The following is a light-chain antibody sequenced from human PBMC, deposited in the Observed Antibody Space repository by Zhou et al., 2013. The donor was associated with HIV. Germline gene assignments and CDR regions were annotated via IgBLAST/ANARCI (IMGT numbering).Light chain of an antibody. V-gene: IGKV1-39*01. J-gene: IGKJ4*01. CDR1: ESITNY. Sequence: DIQMTQSPSSLSASVGDTVTITCRASESITNYLNWYQQKPGKAPKLLIYAASTLQSGVPSRFSGSGSGTDFTLTISSLQLEDFATYYCQQSYSTPVFGGGPRWRSN. CDR3: QQSYSTPV. CDR2: AAS.